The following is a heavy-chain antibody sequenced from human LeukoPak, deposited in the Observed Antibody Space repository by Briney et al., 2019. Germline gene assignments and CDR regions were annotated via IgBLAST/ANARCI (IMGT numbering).Heavy chain of an antibody. CDR1: GFTFSRYG. Sequence: GRSLRLSCAASGFTFSRYGMQWVRQAPDKGLEWVAVISYDGSNKYYADSVKGRFTISRDNSKNTLYLQMNSLRAEDTAVYYCAKSGGGYSSGWFYWGQGTLVTVSS. CDR2: ISYDGSNK. V-gene: IGHV3-30*18. J-gene: IGHJ4*02. CDR3: AKSGGGYSSGWFY. D-gene: IGHD6-19*01.